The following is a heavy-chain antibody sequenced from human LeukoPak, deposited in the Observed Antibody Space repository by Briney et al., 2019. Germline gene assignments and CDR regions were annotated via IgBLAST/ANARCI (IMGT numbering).Heavy chain of an antibody. CDR1: GGSVSSGSYY. CDR3: ARDDPNYDFWSGYYFLSS. J-gene: IGHJ5*02. D-gene: IGHD3-3*01. Sequence: SETLSLTCNVSGGSVSSGSYYWSWIRQPPGKGLEWIGYIYYSGSTNYNPSLKSRVTISVDTSKNQFSLKLSSVTAADTAVYYCARDDPNYDFWSGYYFLSSWGQGTLVTVSS. V-gene: IGHV4-61*01. CDR2: IYYSGST.